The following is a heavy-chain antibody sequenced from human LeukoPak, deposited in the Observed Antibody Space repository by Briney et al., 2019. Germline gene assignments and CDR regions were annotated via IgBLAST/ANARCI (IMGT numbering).Heavy chain of an antibody. J-gene: IGHJ4*02. CDR3: AREDGSSTSCYIDY. V-gene: IGHV3-30-3*01. D-gene: IGHD2-2*01. CDR2: ISYDGSNK. Sequence: PGGSLRLSCAASGFTFSSYAMHRVRQAPGKGLEWVAVISYDGSNKYYADSVKGRFTISRDNSKNTLYLQMNSLRAEDTAVYYCAREDGSSTSCYIDYWGQGTLVTVSS. CDR1: GFTFSSYA.